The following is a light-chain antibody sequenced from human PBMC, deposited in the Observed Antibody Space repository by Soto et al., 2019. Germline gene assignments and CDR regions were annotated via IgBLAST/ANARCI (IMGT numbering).Light chain of an antibody. CDR2: DNY. CDR3: ATWDSSLSAVV. V-gene: IGLV1-51*01. CDR1: SSNIGNNY. J-gene: IGLJ2*01. Sequence: QSVLTQPPSVSATPGQKVTISCSGSSSNIGNNYVSWYQQVPGAAPKLLIYDNYWRPSGIPDRFSASKSGTSATLGITGLQTGDEADYYCATWDSSLSAVVVGGGTKVTVL.